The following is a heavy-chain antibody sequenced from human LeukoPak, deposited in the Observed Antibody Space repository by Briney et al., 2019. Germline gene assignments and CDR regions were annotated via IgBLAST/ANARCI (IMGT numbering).Heavy chain of an antibody. V-gene: IGHV4-39*01. CDR3: VRSGGYCSTITCHVDYFGL. D-gene: IGHD2-2*01. CDR2: IYYSGTT. J-gene: IGHJ2*01. CDR1: GGSTSSNVYY. Sequence: SETLSLTCSVSGGSTSSNVYYWGWIRQPPGKDLEWIGSIYYSGTTYYNPSLKSRVTISIDTSKNQFSLKLSSVTAADTAVYYCVRSGGYCSTITCHVDYFGLWGRGTLVTVSS.